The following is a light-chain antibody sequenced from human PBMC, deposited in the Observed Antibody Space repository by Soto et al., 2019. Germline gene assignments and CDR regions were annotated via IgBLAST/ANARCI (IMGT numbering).Light chain of an antibody. CDR1: QSVSSSY. CDR3: QQYGSSPVT. Sequence: DIVLTQSPGTLSLSPGEGATLSCRASQSVSSSYLAWYQQKPGQAPRLLIYDASSRATGIPDRFGGSGSGTDFTLTISRLEPEDFAVYYWQQYGSSPVTFGGGTKVEIK. J-gene: IGKJ4*01. CDR2: DAS. V-gene: IGKV3-20*01.